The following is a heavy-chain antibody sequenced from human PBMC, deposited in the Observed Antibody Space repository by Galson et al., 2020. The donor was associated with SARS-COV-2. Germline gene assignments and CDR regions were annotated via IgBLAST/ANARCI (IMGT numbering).Heavy chain of an antibody. CDR2: ILYDGSDE. V-gene: IGHV3-30*04. Sequence: GESLQITCAASGFSFSNYAMHWVRQAPGKGLEWVAVILYDGSDEYYADFVNGRFTISRDKSKDTLFLKMNSLEIEDTAVYYCVRGGAFLTGDLDYWGQGTLVTVSS. D-gene: IGHD3-9*01. J-gene: IGHJ4*02. CDR3: VRGGAFLTGDLDY. CDR1: GFSFSNYA.